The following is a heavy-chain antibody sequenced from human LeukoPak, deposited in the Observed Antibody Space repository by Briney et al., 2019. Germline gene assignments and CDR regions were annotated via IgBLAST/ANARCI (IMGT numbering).Heavy chain of an antibody. V-gene: IGHV3-74*01. CDR3: ARGEYDFWSGYLPGRSHYYYYGMDV. Sequence: PGGSLRLSCAASGFTFSYFWMHWFRQTPGKGLVWVSCINTDGSYSSYADSVKGRFTISRDDAKNTLYLQMNSLRAEDTAVYYCARGEYDFWSGYLPGRSHYYYYGMDVWGQGTTVTVSS. CDR1: GFTFSYFW. CDR2: INTDGSYS. J-gene: IGHJ6*02. D-gene: IGHD3-3*01.